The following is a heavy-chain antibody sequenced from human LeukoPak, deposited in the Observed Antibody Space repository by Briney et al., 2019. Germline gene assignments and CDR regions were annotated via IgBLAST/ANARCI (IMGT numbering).Heavy chain of an antibody. D-gene: IGHD3-9*01. Sequence: PGGSLRLSCAASGFTFSSYSMNWVRQAPGKGLEWVSYISSSSSTIYYADSVKGRFTISRDNAKNSLYLQMNSLRAEDTAVYYCARDPSSMIDWGFDPWGQGTLVTVSS. CDR3: ARDPSSMIDWGFDP. CDR2: ISSSSSTI. CDR1: GFTFSSYS. V-gene: IGHV3-48*04. J-gene: IGHJ5*02.